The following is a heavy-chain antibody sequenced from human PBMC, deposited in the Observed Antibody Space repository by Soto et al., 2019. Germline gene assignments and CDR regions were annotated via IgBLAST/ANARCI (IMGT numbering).Heavy chain of an antibody. D-gene: IGHD1-26*01. J-gene: IGHJ6*02. Sequence: QVQLVQSGTEVKKPGSSVKVSCKASGGTFSSQAVSWVRQAAGQGLEWMGGVIPLYGTTNYALKFQGRISTAANPSTSTAYMELNSLTSDDTAVYYCARTSSGSPENSYYYAVDAWGQGTRVIVSS. CDR3: ARTSSGSPENSYYYAVDA. V-gene: IGHV1-69*12. CDR2: VIPLYGTT. CDR1: GGTFSSQA.